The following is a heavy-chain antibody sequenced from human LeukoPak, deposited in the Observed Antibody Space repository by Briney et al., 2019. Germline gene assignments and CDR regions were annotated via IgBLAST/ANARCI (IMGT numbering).Heavy chain of an antibody. Sequence: SETLSLTCTVSGGSISSGGYSWSWIRQPPGKGLEWIGYIYHSGSTYYNPSLKSRVTISVDRSKNQFSLKLSSVTAADTAVYYCARVWGPIDYWGQGTLVTVSS. CDR1: GGSISSGGYS. CDR3: ARVWGPIDY. V-gene: IGHV4-30-2*01. J-gene: IGHJ4*02. D-gene: IGHD3-16*01. CDR2: IYHSGST.